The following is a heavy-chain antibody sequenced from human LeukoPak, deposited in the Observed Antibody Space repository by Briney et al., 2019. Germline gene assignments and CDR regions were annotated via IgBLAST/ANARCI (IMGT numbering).Heavy chain of an antibody. Sequence: GGSLRLSCAASGFTLSSYWMYWVRQEPGKGLVWVSRISGDGSNTNYADSVKGRFTISRDNAQNTVYLQMNTLRAEDTAVYYCVRDLLDYDVLTGLHHYYMDVWGQGTTVSVSS. V-gene: IGHV3-74*01. J-gene: IGHJ6*02. CDR3: VRDLLDYDVLTGLHHYYMDV. CDR2: ISGDGSNT. D-gene: IGHD3/OR15-3a*01. CDR1: GFTLSSYW.